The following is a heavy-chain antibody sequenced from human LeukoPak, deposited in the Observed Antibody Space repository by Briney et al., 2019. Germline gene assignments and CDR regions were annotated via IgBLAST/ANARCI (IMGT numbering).Heavy chain of an antibody. CDR2: MNPNSGNT. CDR1: GYTFSSYD. CDR3: ARGGAFGRGYSGYPYYYYMDV. V-gene: IGHV1-8*01. D-gene: IGHD5-12*01. Sequence: ASVKVSCKASGYTFSSYDINWVRQATGQGLEWMGWMNPNSGNTGYTQKFQGRVTMTRNTSISTAYMELSSLGSEDMAVYYCARGGAFGRGYSGYPYYYYMDVWGKGTTVTISS. J-gene: IGHJ6*03.